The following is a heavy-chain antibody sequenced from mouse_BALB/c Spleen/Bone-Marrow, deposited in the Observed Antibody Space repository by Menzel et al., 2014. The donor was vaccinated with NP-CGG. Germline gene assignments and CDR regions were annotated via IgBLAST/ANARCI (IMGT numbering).Heavy chain of an antibody. J-gene: IGHJ3*01. D-gene: IGHD1-1*01. V-gene: IGHV14-3*02. CDR3: ASYYYGSAWFAY. CDR2: IGPANGNT. Sequence: VQLQQSGAELVKPGASVKLSCTASGFNIKDPYMHWVKQRPEQGLEWIGRIGPANGNTKYDPKFQGKATITADTSSNTAYLQLSSLTSEDTAVYYCASYYYGSAWFAYWGQGTLVTVSA. CDR1: GFNIKDPY.